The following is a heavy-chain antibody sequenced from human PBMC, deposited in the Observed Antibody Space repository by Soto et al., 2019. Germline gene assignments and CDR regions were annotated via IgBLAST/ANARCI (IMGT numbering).Heavy chain of an antibody. D-gene: IGHD2-15*01. CDR3: AKFISIVVVVAATDY. V-gene: IGHV3-23*01. J-gene: IGHJ4*02. Sequence: GGSLRLSCAASGFHFSSYAMSWVRQAPGKGLERVSAISGSGGSTYYADSVKGRFTISRDNSKNTLYLQMNSLRAEDTAVYYCAKFISIVVVVAATDYWGQGTLVTVSS. CDR2: ISGSGGST. CDR1: GFHFSSYA.